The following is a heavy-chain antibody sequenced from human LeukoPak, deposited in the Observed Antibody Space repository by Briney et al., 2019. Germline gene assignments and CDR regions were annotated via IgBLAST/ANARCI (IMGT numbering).Heavy chain of an antibody. D-gene: IGHD2-2*01. CDR1: GGSISSAGYS. Sequence: SETLSLTCAVSGGSISSAGYSWSWIRQPPGKGLEWIGYIYRGETTFSNPSLKSRLPISADRSKNQFSLKLSSVTAADTAVYYCAREYCSSTSCLIDYWGQGTLVTVSS. V-gene: IGHV4-30-2*01. CDR3: AREYCSSTSCLIDY. CDR2: IYRGETT. J-gene: IGHJ4*02.